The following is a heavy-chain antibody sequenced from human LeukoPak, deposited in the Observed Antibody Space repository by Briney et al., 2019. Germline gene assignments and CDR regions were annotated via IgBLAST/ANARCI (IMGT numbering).Heavy chain of an antibody. Sequence: PSETLSLTCAVYGGSFSGYYWSWIRQPPGKGLEWIGEINHSGSTNYNPSLKSRVTISVDTSKNQFSLKLSSVTAADTAVYYCARGVDTAKFGDYFDYWGQGTLVTVSS. J-gene: IGHJ4*02. D-gene: IGHD5-18*01. CDR1: GGSFSGYY. CDR3: ARGVDTAKFGDYFDY. V-gene: IGHV4-34*01. CDR2: INHSGST.